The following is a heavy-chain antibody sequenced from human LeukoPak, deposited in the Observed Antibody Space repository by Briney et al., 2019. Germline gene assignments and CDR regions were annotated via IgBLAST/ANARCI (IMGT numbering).Heavy chain of an antibody. J-gene: IGHJ3*02. D-gene: IGHD6-13*01. V-gene: IGHV3-23*01. CDR1: GFTFSSYS. Sequence: GGSLRLSCAASGFTFSSYSMSWVRQAPGKGLEWVSAISGSGGSTYYADSVKGRFTISRDNSKNTLYLQMNSLRAKDTAVYYCAKDSRRDSSSWDAFVIRGERALVTVSS. CDR2: ISGSGGST. CDR3: AKDSRRDSSSWDAFVI.